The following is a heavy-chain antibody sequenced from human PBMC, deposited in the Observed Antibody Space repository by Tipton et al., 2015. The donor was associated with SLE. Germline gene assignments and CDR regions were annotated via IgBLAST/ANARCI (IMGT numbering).Heavy chain of an antibody. CDR3: ASWPRWDAFDI. V-gene: IGHV5-51*03. J-gene: IGHJ3*02. CDR1: GYSFASYW. Sequence: QLVQSGAEVKKSGESLKISCKGSGYSFASYWIGWVRQMPEKGLEWMGLIYPDDSDTRYSPSFQGQVTISADKSNRIVSLLWSSLKASDSAIYYCASWPRWDAFDIWGQGTMVTVYS. CDR2: IYPDDSDT.